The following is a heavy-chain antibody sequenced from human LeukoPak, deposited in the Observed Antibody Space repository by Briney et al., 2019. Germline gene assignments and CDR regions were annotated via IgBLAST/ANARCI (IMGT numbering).Heavy chain of an antibody. J-gene: IGHJ4*02. CDR2: IYTSGST. V-gene: IGHV4-61*02. D-gene: IGHD3-3*01. CDR1: GGSISSGSYY. Sequence: KSSQTLSLTCTVSGGSISSGSYYWSWIRQPAGKGLEWIGRIYTSGSTNYNPSLKSRVTISVDTSKNQFSLKLSSVTAADTAVYYCARAYYDFWSGYLFDYWGQGTLVTVSS. CDR3: ARAYYDFWSGYLFDY.